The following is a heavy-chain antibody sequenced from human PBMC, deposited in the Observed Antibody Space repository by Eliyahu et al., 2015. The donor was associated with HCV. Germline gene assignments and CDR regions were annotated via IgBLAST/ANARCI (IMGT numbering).Heavy chain of an antibody. CDR1: GGSISSDDWY. V-gene: IGHV4-30-4*01. CDR3: ASRGYSYGPPYY. CDR2: IYHSGNT. Sequence: QVQLQESGPGLVKASQTLSLTCTVSGGSISSDDWYWSWIRQPPGKGLEWIGYIYHSGNTYYNPSLKSRVTISVDTSKNQFSLKLSSVTAADTAVYYCASRGYSYGPPYYWGQGTLVTVSS. J-gene: IGHJ4*02. D-gene: IGHD5-18*01.